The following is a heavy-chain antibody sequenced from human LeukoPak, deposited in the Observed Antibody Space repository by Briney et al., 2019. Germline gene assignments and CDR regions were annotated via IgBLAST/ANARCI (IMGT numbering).Heavy chain of an antibody. V-gene: IGHV3-33*01. CDR1: GFTFSSYG. CDR3: ARDAPHYGDYATYYYYYGTDV. J-gene: IGHJ6*02. CDR2: IWYDGSNK. D-gene: IGHD4-17*01. Sequence: GRSLRLSCAASGFTFSSYGMHWVRQAPGKGLEWVAVIWYDGSNKYYADSVKGRFTISRDNSKNTLYLQMNSLRAEDTAVYYCARDAPHYGDYATYYYYYGTDVWGQGTTVTVSS.